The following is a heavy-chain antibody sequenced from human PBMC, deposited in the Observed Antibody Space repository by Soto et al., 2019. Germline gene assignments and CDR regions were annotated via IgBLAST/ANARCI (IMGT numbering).Heavy chain of an antibody. CDR3: AKNWGSFDFWNGYYFDC. J-gene: IGHJ4*02. CDR2: ISGSGGST. D-gene: IGHD3-3*01. V-gene: IGHV3-23*01. Sequence: GGSLRLSCAASGVTFSSYAMSWVRQAPGKGLEWVSAISGSGGSTYYADSVKGRFTISRDNSKNTLYLQMNSLRAEDTALYYCAKNWGSFDFWNGYYFDCWGQGTLVTVSS. CDR1: GVTFSSYA.